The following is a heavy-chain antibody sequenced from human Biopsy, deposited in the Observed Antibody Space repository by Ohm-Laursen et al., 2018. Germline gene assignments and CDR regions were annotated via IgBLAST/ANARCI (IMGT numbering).Heavy chain of an antibody. CDR3: ARDYQPYLVTIHYYYYGMDV. J-gene: IGHJ6*02. Sequence: DSVKVSCKASGYTFISYDIDWVRQATGQGLEWMGWMNPNSGKTGYAQKFQGRVTMTTNKSVNTAYMELRSLRSDDKAVYYCARDYQPYLVTIHYYYYGMDVWGQGTTVTVSS. D-gene: IGHD2-2*01. CDR2: MNPNSGKT. CDR1: GYTFISYD. V-gene: IGHV1-8*01.